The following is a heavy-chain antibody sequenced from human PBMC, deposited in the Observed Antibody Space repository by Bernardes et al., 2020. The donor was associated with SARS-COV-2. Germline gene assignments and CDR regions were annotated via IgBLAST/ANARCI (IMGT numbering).Heavy chain of an antibody. V-gene: IGHV1-46*01. CDR1: GYTFTSYY. CDR2: INPSGGST. J-gene: IGHJ3*02. CDR3: AKSAPVFGVVMYAFDI. D-gene: IGHD3-3*01. Sequence: ASVKVSCMASGYTFTSYYMHWVRQAPGQGLEWMGIINPSGGSTSYAQKFQGRVTMTRDTSTSTVYMELSSLRSEDTAVYYCAKSAPVFGVVMYAFDIWGQGTMVTVSS.